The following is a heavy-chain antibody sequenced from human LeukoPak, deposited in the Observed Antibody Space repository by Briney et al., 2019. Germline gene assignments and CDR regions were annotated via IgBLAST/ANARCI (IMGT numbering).Heavy chain of an antibody. CDR3: ARDIGRGSYYFEI. CDR1: GGAFSSYV. V-gene: IGHV1-69*13. J-gene: IGHJ4*02. D-gene: IGHD3-16*01. Sequence: ASVKVSCKTSGGAFSSYVVSWLRQAPGQGLEWMGGITPIFNRANYAQKFRGRVYITADESTSTAYMELSSLRSEDTAIYFCARDIGRGSYYFEIWGQGTRVTVSS. CDR2: ITPIFNRA.